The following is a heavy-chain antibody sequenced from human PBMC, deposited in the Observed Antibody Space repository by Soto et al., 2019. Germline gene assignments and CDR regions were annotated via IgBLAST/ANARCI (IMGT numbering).Heavy chain of an antibody. CDR1: GFKFSDYA. J-gene: IGHJ5*02. CDR3: AKVVSYYYGWFDP. CDR2: ISGSGGVT. D-gene: IGHD3-22*01. Sequence: PGGSLRLSCTASGFKFSDYAITWVRQAPGEGLEWVSVISGSGGVTYFADSVKGRFTVSRDNSKNTVFLQLNNVRAEDSAMYFCAKVVSYYYGWFDPWGLGTLVTVSS. V-gene: IGHV3-23*01.